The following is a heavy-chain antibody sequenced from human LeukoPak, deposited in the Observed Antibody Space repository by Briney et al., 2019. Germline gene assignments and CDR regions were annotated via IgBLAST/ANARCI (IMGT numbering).Heavy chain of an antibody. Sequence: PSGTLSLTCGVSGGFIINGKWWSWVRQPPGKGLEWIGEISHSGSPNYNPSLKGRLTISVDTAKNQFSLKLSSVTAADTAAYYCARDSIAGYSLSWWGQGTLVTVSS. V-gene: IGHV4-4*02. D-gene: IGHD3-9*01. J-gene: IGHJ4*02. CDR3: ARDSIAGYSLSW. CDR2: ISHSGSP. CDR1: GGFIINGKW.